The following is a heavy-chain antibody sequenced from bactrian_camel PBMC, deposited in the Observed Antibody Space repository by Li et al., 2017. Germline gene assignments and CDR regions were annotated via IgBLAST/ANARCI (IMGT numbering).Heavy chain of an antibody. CDR1: GYNPSTYC. V-gene: IGHV3S6*01. D-gene: IGHD4*01. CDR3: AAAPCPVYSDFAN. Sequence: HVQLVESGGGSVQAGGSLRLSCTASGYNPSTYCRGWFRQAPEAEREWVAFIDGDGDTKYADFVKGRFTISKDNAKTTLFLQMNSLQPEDTAMYYCAAAPCPVYSDFANWGPGTQVTVS. CDR2: IDGDGDT. J-gene: IGHJ4*01.